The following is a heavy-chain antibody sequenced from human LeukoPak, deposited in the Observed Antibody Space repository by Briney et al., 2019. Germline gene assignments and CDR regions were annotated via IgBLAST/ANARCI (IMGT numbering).Heavy chain of an antibody. J-gene: IGHJ4*02. V-gene: IGHV1-69*04. CDR3: ARDTLDYYGSGNDDY. CDR1: GGTFSSYA. D-gene: IGHD3-10*01. CDR2: IIPILGIA. Sequence: ASVKVSCKASGGTFSSYAISWVRQAPGQGLEWMGRIIPILGIANYAQKFQGRVTITADKSTSTAYMELSSLRSEDTAVYYCARDTLDYYGSGNDDYWGQGTLVTVSS.